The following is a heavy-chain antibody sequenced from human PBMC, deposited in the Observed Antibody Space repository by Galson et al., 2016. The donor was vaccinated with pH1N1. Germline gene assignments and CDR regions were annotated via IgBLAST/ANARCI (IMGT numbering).Heavy chain of an antibody. Sequence: SVKVSCKASGGTFSSNTASWVRQAPGHGLEWVGRIVPILGTINYPQKFQGRVTITADESTSTAFLELSSLRSEDTAIYYCAIMQRYYFDSSGYYFPWGQGTLVIVSS. J-gene: IGHJ5*02. CDR1: GGTFSSNT. CDR3: AIMQRYYFDSSGYYFP. V-gene: IGHV1-69*13. D-gene: IGHD3-22*01. CDR2: IVPILGTI.